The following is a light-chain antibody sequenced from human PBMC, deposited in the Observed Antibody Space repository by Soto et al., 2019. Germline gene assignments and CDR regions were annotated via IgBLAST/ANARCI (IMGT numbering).Light chain of an antibody. CDR3: QSYDATNQV. Sequence: NFMLTQPHSVSDSPGKTVIISCTRSSGSIASNYVQWYQQRPGSSPTTVIYEDNQRPSGVPDRFSGSIDSSSNSDSLSISGLETEDEADYFCQSYDATNQVFGGGTTLTVL. V-gene: IGLV6-57*01. CDR1: SGSIASNY. J-gene: IGLJ3*02. CDR2: EDN.